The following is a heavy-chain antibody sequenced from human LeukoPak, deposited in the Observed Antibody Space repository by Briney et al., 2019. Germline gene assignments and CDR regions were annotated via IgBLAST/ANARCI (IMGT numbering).Heavy chain of an antibody. CDR2: IYPGDSDT. V-gene: IGHV5-51*01. J-gene: IGHJ4*02. CDR1: GYSFTSYW. Sequence: GESLKISCKGSGYSFTSYWIGWVRQMPGKGLEWMGIIYPGDSDTRYSPSFQGQVTISVDKSITTAYLHWSSLKASDTAIYYCARLPYSNSWHYFDFWGQGTLVTVSS. D-gene: IGHD6-13*01. CDR3: ARLPYSNSWHYFDF.